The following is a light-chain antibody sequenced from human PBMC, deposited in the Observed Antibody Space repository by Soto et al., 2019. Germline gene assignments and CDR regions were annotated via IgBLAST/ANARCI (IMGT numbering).Light chain of an antibody. Sequence: DIQMTQSPSSLSASVGDRVTITCRASQGIGNDLGSFQQKPGKAPKRLIYAASILESGVPSRFSGSGSGTEFTLTISSLQPEDFATYFCLQHNGYPHTFGQGTKLEIK. CDR3: LQHNGYPHT. J-gene: IGKJ2*01. CDR2: AAS. V-gene: IGKV1-17*01. CDR1: QGIGND.